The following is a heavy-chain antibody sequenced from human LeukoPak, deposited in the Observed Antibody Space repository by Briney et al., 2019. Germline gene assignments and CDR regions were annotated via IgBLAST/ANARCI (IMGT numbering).Heavy chain of an antibody. V-gene: IGHV1-69*05. D-gene: IGHD6-19*01. CDR3: ASFSSGLGSYGMDV. CDR2: IIPIFGTA. CDR1: GGTFSSYA. Sequence: SVKVSCKASGGTFSSYAISWVRQAPGQGLEWMGGIIPIFGTANYAQKFQGRVTMTRNTSISTAYMELSSLRSEDTAVYYCASFSSGLGSYGMDVWGQGTTVTVSS. J-gene: IGHJ6*02.